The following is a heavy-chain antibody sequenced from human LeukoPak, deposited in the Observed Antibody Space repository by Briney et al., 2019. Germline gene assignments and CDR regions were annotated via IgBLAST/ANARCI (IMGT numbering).Heavy chain of an antibody. Sequence: PSETLSLICTVSGGSLRNSYWSWIRQPAGKGLEWIGRIYMSGSTDYNSSLKSRVTMSVDTSKNQFSLKLTSVTAADTAVYFCAREIRLSHYFDDWGQGTLVTVSS. CDR2: IYMSGST. D-gene: IGHD5-12*01. CDR3: AREIRLSHYFDD. CDR1: GGSLRNSY. V-gene: IGHV4-4*07. J-gene: IGHJ4*02.